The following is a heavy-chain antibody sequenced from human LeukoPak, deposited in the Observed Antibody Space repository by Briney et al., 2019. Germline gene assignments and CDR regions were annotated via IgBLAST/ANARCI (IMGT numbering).Heavy chain of an antibody. CDR1: GGSFSGYY. D-gene: IGHD5-24*01. Sequence: SETLSLTCAVYGGSFSGYYWSWIRQPPGKGLEWIGEINHSGSTNYNPSLKSRVTISVDTSKNQFSLKLSSVTAADTAVYYCARGGRWLPLGVFDYWGQGTLVTVSS. V-gene: IGHV4-34*01. CDR3: ARGGRWLPLGVFDY. CDR2: INHSGST. J-gene: IGHJ4*02.